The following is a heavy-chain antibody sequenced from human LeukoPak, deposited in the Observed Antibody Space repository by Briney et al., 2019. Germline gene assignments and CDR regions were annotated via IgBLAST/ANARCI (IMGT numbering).Heavy chain of an antibody. CDR3: ARKAPKGYIFVVVPAAHNWFDP. J-gene: IGHJ5*02. Sequence: SETLSLTCTVSGGSISIYYWSWVRQPPGKGLEWMGYVYNSGNTDYNPSLKSRVTISADTSKNQFSLKLTSVTAADTAVYYCARKAPKGYIFVVVPAAHNWFDPWGQGTLVTVSS. D-gene: IGHD2-2*01. CDR2: VYNSGNT. V-gene: IGHV4-59*12. CDR1: GGSISIYY.